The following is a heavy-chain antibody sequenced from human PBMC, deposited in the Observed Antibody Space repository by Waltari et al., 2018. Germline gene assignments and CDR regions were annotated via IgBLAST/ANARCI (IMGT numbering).Heavy chain of an antibody. J-gene: IGHJ5*02. Sequence: EVRLAESGGGLVKPGGSLRLSCIASGFEFSDWDMNWVRQSPGRGLEWVSSIGGTHSNIFYAESVKGRFIVSRDNAKSSLYLQMDNLRAEDSGLYYCTRDLYGSGGDWFDPWGQGTLVTVSS. CDR3: TRDLYGSGGDWFDP. CDR2: IGGTHSNI. V-gene: IGHV3-21*01. CDR1: GFEFSDWD. D-gene: IGHD3-10*01.